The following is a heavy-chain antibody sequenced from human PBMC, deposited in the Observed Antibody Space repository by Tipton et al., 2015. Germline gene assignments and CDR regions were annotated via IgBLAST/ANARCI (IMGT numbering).Heavy chain of an antibody. CDR1: GGPISGYF. CDR2: IFNRQNI. Sequence: TLSLTCNVSGGPISGYFWTWMRQLPGKGLEWIGYIFNRQNINYNPSLKSRLTISIDMSRRQISLKVASVTAADTAVYYCARGPTIVVSPTASYYHGMDVWGPGTTVTVSS. CDR3: ARGPTIVVSPTASYYHGMDV. J-gene: IGHJ6*02. D-gene: IGHD2-15*01. V-gene: IGHV4-59*01.